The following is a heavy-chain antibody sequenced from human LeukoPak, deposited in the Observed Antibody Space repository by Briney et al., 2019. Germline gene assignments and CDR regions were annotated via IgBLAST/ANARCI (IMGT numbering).Heavy chain of an antibody. CDR1: DGSISSYY. V-gene: IGHV4-59*01. D-gene: IGHD3-10*01. Sequence: SETLSLTCTVSDGSISSYYWSWIRQPPGKGLEWIGYIYYSGSTNHNPSLKTRVTISIDTSKNQFSLKLSSVTAADTAVYYCARVLRPMASQYYFDYWGQGTLVTVSS. CDR2: IYYSGST. J-gene: IGHJ4*02. CDR3: ARVLRPMASQYYFDY.